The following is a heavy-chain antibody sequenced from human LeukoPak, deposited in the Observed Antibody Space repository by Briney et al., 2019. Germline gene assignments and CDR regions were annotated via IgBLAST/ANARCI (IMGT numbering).Heavy chain of an antibody. J-gene: IGHJ4*02. D-gene: IGHD1-26*01. CDR2: IWNDGSDK. Sequence: GRSLRLSCAASGFTFSSYGMHWARQAPGKGLEWVAVIWNDGSDKYYADSVKGRFTISRDNSKNPLYLQMNSLRAEDTAVYYCAKPTRGSGSFLIDFWGQGTLVTVSS. CDR1: GFTFSSYG. V-gene: IGHV3-33*06. CDR3: AKPTRGSGSFLIDF.